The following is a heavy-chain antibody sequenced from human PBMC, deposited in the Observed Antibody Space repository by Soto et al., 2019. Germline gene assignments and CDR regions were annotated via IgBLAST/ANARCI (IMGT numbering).Heavy chain of an antibody. J-gene: IGHJ6*03. Sequence: GGSLRLSCAASGFTFSSYWMSWVRQAPGKGLEWVANIKQDGSEKYYVDSVKGRFTISRDNAKNSLYLQMNSLRAEDTAVYYCARSKYYDFWSGHYYYYYMDVWGKGTTVTVS. CDR2: IKQDGSEK. V-gene: IGHV3-7*01. CDR3: ARSKYYDFWSGHYYYYYMDV. D-gene: IGHD3-3*01. CDR1: GFTFSSYW.